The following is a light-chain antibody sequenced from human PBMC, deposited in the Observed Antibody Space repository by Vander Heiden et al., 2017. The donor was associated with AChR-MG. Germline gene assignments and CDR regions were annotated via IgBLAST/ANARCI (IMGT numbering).Light chain of an antibody. Sequence: IVVTQSPLSLPVTPGEPASISCRSSQSLLHSNGYNYLDWYLQKPGQSPQLLIYLGSNRASGVPDRFSGSGSGTDFTLKISMVEAEDVGVYYCRQSLQTPLTFGGRTKVEIK. V-gene: IGKV2-28*01. CDR3: RQSLQTPLT. CDR1: QSLLHSNGYNY. CDR2: LGS. J-gene: IGKJ4*01.